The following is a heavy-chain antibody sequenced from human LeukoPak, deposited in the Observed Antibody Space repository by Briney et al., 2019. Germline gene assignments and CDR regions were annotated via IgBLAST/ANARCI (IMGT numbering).Heavy chain of an antibody. Sequence: ASVKVSCKASGYTFTGYYMHWVRQAPGQGLEWMGGINPNSGGTNYAQKFQGRVTMTRDTSISTAYMELSRLRSDDTAVYYRARALGYCSGGSCYSFGYWGQGTLVTVSS. CDR2: INPNSGGT. D-gene: IGHD2-15*01. J-gene: IGHJ4*02. CDR1: GYTFTGYY. CDR3: ARALGYCSGGSCYSFGY. V-gene: IGHV1-2*02.